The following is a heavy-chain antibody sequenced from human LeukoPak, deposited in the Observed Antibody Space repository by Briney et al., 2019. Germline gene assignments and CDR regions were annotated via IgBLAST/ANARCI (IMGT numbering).Heavy chain of an antibody. CDR3: ARDSLLRLDRPGFYSMNSFGY. CDR1: GYTFSRYG. V-gene: IGHV1-18*01. CDR2: ISVSSGHT. D-gene: IGHD2-15*01. Sequence: ASVKVSCKASGYTFSRYGVSWVRQAPGQGLEWMSWISVSSGHTNYAHNLQGRVIMTTDISTSTAYMELRSLTSDDTAIYYCARDSLLRLDRPGFYSMNSFGYWGQGSLVTVSS. J-gene: IGHJ4*02.